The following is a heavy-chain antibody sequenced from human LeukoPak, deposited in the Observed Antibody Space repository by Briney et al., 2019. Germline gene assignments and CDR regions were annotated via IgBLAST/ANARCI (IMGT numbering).Heavy chain of an antibody. CDR3: AKSGGHIVVVPAGPHDY. V-gene: IGHV3-23*01. D-gene: IGHD2-2*01. CDR2: ISGSGGST. Sequence: GGSLRLSCAASGFTFSSYAMSWVRQAPGKGLEWVSAISGSGGSTYYADSVKGRSTISRDNSKNTLYLQMNSLRAEDTAVYYCAKSGGHIVVVPAGPHDYWGQGTLVTVSS. CDR1: GFTFSSYA. J-gene: IGHJ4*02.